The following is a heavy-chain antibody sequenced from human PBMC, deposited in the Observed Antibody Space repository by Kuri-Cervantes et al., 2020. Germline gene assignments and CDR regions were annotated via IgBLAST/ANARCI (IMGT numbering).Heavy chain of an antibody. V-gene: IGHV1-18*01. CDR1: GYTFTSYG. Sequence: ASVKVSCKASGYTFTSYGISWVRQAPGQGLEWMGWISAYNGNTNYAQKLQGRVTMTTDTSTSTACMELRSLRSDDTAVYYCARDQPWFGELLLLPGIPGPIWGQGTMVTVSS. CDR3: ARDQPWFGELLLLPGIPGPI. D-gene: IGHD3-10*01. CDR2: ISAYNGNT. J-gene: IGHJ3*02.